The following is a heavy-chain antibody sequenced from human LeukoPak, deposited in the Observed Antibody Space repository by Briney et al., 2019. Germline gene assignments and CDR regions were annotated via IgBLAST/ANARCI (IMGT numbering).Heavy chain of an antibody. CDR1: GGSFSGYY. Sequence: SETLSLTCAVYGGSFSGYYWSWIRQPPGKGLEWIGEINHSGSTNYNPSLKSRVTISVDTSKNQFSLKLSSVTAADTAVYYCARRANMITFGGVIVIGAFDIWGQGTMVPVSS. J-gene: IGHJ3*02. CDR3: ARRANMITFGGVIVIGAFDI. V-gene: IGHV4-34*01. CDR2: INHSGST. D-gene: IGHD3-16*02.